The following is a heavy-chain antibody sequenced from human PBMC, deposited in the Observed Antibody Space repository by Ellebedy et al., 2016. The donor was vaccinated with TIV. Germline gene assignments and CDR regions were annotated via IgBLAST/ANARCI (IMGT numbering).Heavy chain of an antibody. CDR2: IYYSGNT. Sequence: MPSETLSLTCTVSGDSISGSDYYWGWVRQPPGKGLEWIGIIYYSGNTYYNPSLKSRVTISVDTSKNQFSLKLSSVTAADAAGYYCARDEYNISWFKYWGQGTLVTVSS. J-gene: IGHJ4*02. CDR3: ARDEYNISWFKY. D-gene: IGHD6-13*01. V-gene: IGHV4-39*07. CDR1: GDSISGSDYY.